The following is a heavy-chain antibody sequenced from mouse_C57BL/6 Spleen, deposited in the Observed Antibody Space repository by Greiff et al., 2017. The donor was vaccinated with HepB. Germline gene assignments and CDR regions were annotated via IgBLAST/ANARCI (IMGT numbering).Heavy chain of an antibody. D-gene: IGHD2-4*01. V-gene: IGHV5-4*03. J-gene: IGHJ2*01. CDR1: GFTFSSYA. CDR2: ISDGGSYT. Sequence: EVKLMESGGGLVKPGGSLKLSCAASGFTFSSYAMSWVRQTPEKRLEWVATISDGGSYTYYPDNVKGRFTISRDNAKNNLYLQMSHLKSEDTAMYYCARRGYDYDGGYYFDYWGQGTTLTVSS. CDR3: ARRGYDYDGGYYFDY.